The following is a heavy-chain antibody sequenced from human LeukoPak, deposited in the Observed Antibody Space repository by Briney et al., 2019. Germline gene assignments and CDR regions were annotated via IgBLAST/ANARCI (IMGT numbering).Heavy chain of an antibody. Sequence: GGSLRLSCAASGFTFSSYAMSWVRQAPGKGLEWVSAISGSGGSTYYADSVKGRFTISRDNARNTLFLQMNSLRAEDTAVYYCVGGKKVGAIEDWLDPWGQGTLVTVSS. D-gene: IGHD1-26*01. J-gene: IGHJ5*02. CDR2: ISGSGGST. CDR1: GFTFSSYA. V-gene: IGHV3-23*01. CDR3: VGGKKVGAIEDWLDP.